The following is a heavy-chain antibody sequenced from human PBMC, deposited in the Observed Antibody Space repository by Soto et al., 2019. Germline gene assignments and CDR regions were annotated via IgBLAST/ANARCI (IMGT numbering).Heavy chain of an antibody. CDR1: GFTFNIHW. D-gene: IGHD2-15*01. CDR2: IKHDGTEE. Sequence: PVGSLRLSCEGSGFTFNIHWMTWVRQAPGKGLEWVASIKHDGTEEYYVDSVKGRFTISRDNARNSVFLQLNSLRAEDTAVYYCARDSRGANFDHWGQGALVTVSS. J-gene: IGHJ4*02. CDR3: ARDSRGANFDH. V-gene: IGHV3-7*01.